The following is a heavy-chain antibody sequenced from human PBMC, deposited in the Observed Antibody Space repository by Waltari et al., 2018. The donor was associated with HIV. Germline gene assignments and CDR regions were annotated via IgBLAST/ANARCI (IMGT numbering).Heavy chain of an antibody. CDR1: GGSISSSSYY. J-gene: IGHJ1*01. Sequence: QLQLQESGPGLVTPSETLSLTCTVSGGSISSSSYYWGWIRQPPGKGLEWIGSIYYSGSTYYNPSLKSRVTISVDTSKNQFSLKLSSVTAADTAVYYCAREGLTTVRYFQHWGQGTLVTVSS. V-gene: IGHV4-39*02. CDR3: AREGLTTVRYFQH. CDR2: IYYSGST. D-gene: IGHD4-17*01.